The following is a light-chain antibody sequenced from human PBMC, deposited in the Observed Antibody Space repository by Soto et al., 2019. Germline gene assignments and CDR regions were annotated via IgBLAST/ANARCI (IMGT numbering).Light chain of an antibody. J-gene: IGLJ2*01. V-gene: IGLV8-61*01. CDR3: VLYMGSGISV. CDR2: STN. Sequence: QAVVTQEPSFSVSHGRTVTLTCGLSSGSVSTSYYPSGYQQTPGQAPRRLIYSTNTRSSGVPDRFSGSILGNKAALTITGAQADDESDYYCVLYMGSGISVFGGGTKLTVL. CDR1: SGSVSTSYY.